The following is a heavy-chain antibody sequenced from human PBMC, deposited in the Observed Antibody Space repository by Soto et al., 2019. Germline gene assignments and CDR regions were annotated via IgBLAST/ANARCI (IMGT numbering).Heavy chain of an antibody. CDR2: IRSKAYGGTT. Sequence: GGSLRLSSTASGFTFGDYAMSWFRQAPGKGLEREGFIRSKAYGGTTEYAASVKGRFTISRDDSKSIAYLQMNSLKTEDTAVYYCTTNYYDSSGYDNWFDPWGQGTLVTVSS. D-gene: IGHD3-22*01. CDR1: GFTFGDYA. CDR3: TTNYYDSSGYDNWFDP. J-gene: IGHJ5*02. V-gene: IGHV3-49*03.